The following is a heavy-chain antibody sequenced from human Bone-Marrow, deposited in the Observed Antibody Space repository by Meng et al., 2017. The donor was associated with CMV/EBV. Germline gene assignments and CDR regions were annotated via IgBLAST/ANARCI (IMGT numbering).Heavy chain of an antibody. V-gene: IGHV1-18*01. J-gene: IGHJ4*02. CDR2: ISTYSGNT. CDR1: GYTFSGYG. D-gene: IGHD1-26*01. CDR3: ARARVGGTELGY. Sequence: CKAYGYTFSGYGISWVRQAPGQGLEWMGWISTYSGNTNYAQKLQGRVTMTTDTLTSTAHMELRSLRSDDTAVYYCARARVGGTELGYWGQGTLVTVSS.